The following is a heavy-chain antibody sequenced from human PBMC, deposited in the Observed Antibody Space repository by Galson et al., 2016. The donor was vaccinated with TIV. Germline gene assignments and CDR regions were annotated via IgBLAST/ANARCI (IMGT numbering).Heavy chain of an antibody. CDR1: GYTFSKYG. J-gene: IGHJ6*02. D-gene: IGHD3-22*01. CDR3: ARDRGSMTMILVVDYYYGMDV. Sequence: SVKVSCKASGYTFSKYGISWVRRAPGQGLEWMGWISGRSGNTDYARKFQGRLVMTTDTSTGTAFMEVRSLTSDDTAVYYCARDRGSMTMILVVDYYYGMDVWGQGTTVTVSS. V-gene: IGHV1-18*04. CDR2: ISGRSGNT.